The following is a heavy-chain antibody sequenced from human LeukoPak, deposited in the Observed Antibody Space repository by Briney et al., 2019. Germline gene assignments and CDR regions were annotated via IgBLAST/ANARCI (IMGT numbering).Heavy chain of an antibody. CDR2: IYTSGST. V-gene: IGHV4-4*07. CDR3: ARDNSDILTGYYRAFDY. CDR1: GGSISSYY. D-gene: IGHD3-9*01. J-gene: IGHJ4*02. Sequence: SETLSLTCTVSGGSISSYYWSWIRQPAGKGLEWIGRIYTSGSTNYSPSLKSRVTMSVDTSKNQFSLKLSSVTAADTAVYYCARDNSDILTGYYRAFDYWGQGTLVTVSS.